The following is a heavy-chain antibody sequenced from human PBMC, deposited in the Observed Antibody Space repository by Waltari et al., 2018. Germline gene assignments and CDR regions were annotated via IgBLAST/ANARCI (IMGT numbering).Heavy chain of an antibody. V-gene: IGHV4-61*01. CDR3: ARAATTVTRRGTCDL. CDR1: GGSVNSETYY. D-gene: IGHD4-17*01. Sequence: QVRLQESGPGLVKPSETLSLTCSVFGGSVNSETYYWTWIRQPPGKGLEWIGYIYYSGTTNSNPSHKSRLTMSVDWSKNQFSLELRSVTAADTAVYFCARAATTVTRRGTCDLWGRGTLVSVSS. J-gene: IGHJ2*01. CDR2: IYYSGTT.